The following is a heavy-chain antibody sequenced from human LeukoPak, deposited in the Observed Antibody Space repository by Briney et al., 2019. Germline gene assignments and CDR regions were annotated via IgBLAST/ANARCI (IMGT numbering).Heavy chain of an antibody. Sequence: PSETLSLTCAVYGGSFSGYYWSWIRQPPGKGLEWIGEINHSGSTNYNPSLKSRVTISVDTSKNQFSLKLSSVTAADTAVYYCARDRFRGSYLRGQLRFDYWGQGTLVTVSS. J-gene: IGHJ4*02. V-gene: IGHV4-34*01. D-gene: IGHD1-26*01. CDR2: INHSGST. CDR3: ARDRFRGSYLRGQLRFDY. CDR1: GGSFSGYY.